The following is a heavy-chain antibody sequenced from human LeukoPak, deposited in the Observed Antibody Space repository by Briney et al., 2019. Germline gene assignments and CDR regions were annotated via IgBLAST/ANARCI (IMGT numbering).Heavy chain of an antibody. CDR3: AKDMSSSWYAFDY. Sequence: GGSLRLSCAASGFTFSDYAMHWVRQAPGKGLEWVAVISYDGSNKYYADSVKGRFTISRDSSKNTLYLQMNSLRAEDTAVYYCAKDMSSSWYAFDYWGQGTLVTVSS. J-gene: IGHJ4*02. CDR1: GFTFSDYA. V-gene: IGHV3-30*04. D-gene: IGHD6-13*01. CDR2: ISYDGSNK.